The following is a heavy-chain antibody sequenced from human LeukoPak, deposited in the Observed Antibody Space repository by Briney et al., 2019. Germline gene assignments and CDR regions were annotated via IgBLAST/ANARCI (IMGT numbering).Heavy chain of an antibody. CDR3: ARHPETYSSSPSWFDP. J-gene: IGHJ5*02. CDR1: GGPISSSSYY. V-gene: IGHV4-39*01. CDR2: IYYSGST. Sequence: PSETLSLTCTVSGGPISSSSYYWGWIRQPPGKGLEWIGSIYYSGSTYYNPSLKSRVTISVDMSKNQFSLKLSSVTAADTAVYYCARHPETYSSSPSWFDPWGQGTLVTVSS. D-gene: IGHD6-6*01.